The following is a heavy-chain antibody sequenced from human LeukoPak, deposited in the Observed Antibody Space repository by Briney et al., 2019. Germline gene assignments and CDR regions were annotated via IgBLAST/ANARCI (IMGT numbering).Heavy chain of an antibody. CDR3: ARPAHDYVWGSYRFEWYFDY. J-gene: IGHJ4*02. CDR1: GGTFSSYA. CDR2: ITPIFGTA. D-gene: IGHD3-16*02. Sequence: ASVKVSCKASGGTFSSYAISWVRQAPGQGLEWMGGITPIFGTANYAQKFQGRVTITADESTSTAYMELSSLRSEDTAVYYCARPAHDYVWGSYRFEWYFDYWGQGTLVTVSS. V-gene: IGHV1-69*13.